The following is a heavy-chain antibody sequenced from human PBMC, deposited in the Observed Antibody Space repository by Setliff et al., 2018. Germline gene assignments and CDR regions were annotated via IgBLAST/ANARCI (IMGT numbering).Heavy chain of an antibody. D-gene: IGHD3-3*01. CDR2: INHSGST. J-gene: IGHJ4*01. CDR3: RVWSGYYKNDY. V-gene: IGHV4-34*01. Sequence: SETLSLTCTVYGASFSDYYWGWIRQPPGKGLEWIAEINHSGSTNYNPSLKSRVTISVDTSKNQFSLKLSSVTAADTAVYYCRVWSGYYKNDYWGQGTLGTAPQ. CDR1: GASFSDYY.